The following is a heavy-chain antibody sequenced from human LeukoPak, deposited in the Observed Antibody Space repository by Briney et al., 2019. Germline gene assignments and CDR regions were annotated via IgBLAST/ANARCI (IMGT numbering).Heavy chain of an antibody. CDR1: GGSISGGGYY. Sequence: PSETLSLTCTVSGGSISGGGYYWSWIRQPPGKGLEWIGYIYHSGSTYYNPSLKSRVTISVDRSKNQFSLKLSSVTAADTAVCYCARSEPEEFTMVPYAYYFDYWGQGTLVTVSS. CDR3: ARSEPEEFTMVPYAYYFDY. J-gene: IGHJ4*02. V-gene: IGHV4-30-2*01. CDR2: IYHSGST. D-gene: IGHD3-10*01.